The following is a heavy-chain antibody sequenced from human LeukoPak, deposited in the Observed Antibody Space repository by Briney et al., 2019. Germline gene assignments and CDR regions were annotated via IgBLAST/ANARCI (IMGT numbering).Heavy chain of an antibody. CDR3: ARDMEDFWSVPIGYFDY. J-gene: IGHJ4*02. V-gene: IGHV1-2*02. CDR1: GYTFTGYY. D-gene: IGHD3-3*01. Sequence: ASVTVSCKASGYTFTGYYMDWVVQPPGQGLEWMGWINPNSGGTNYAQKFQGRVTMTRDTPISTAYMELSRLRSDDTAVYYCARDMEDFWSVPIGYFDYWGQGTLVTVSS. CDR2: INPNSGGT.